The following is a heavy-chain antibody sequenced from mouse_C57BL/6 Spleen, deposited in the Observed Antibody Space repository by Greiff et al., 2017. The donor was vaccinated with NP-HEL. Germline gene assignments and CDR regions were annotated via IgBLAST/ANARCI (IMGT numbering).Heavy chain of an antibody. D-gene: IGHD1-1*01. CDR3: AITTEDYYAMDY. J-gene: IGHJ4*01. Sequence: QVQLQQPGTELVKPGASVKLSCKASGYTFTSYWMHWVKQRPGQGLEWIGNINPSNGGTNYNEKFKSKATLTVDKSSSTAYMQLSSLTSDDSAVYYCAITTEDYYAMDYWGQGTSVTVSS. V-gene: IGHV1-53*01. CDR1: GYTFTSYW. CDR2: INPSNGGT.